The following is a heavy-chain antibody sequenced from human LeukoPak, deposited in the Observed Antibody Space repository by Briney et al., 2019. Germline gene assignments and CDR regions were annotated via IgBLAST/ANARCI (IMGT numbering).Heavy chain of an antibody. D-gene: IGHD6-13*01. CDR2: IYNSGST. CDR1: GGSISSSSYY. J-gene: IGHJ4*02. Sequence: SETLSLTCTVSGGSISSSSYYWGWIRQPPGKGLEWIGSIYNSGSTYYNPSLKSRVTISVDTSKNQFSLRLSSVTAADTAVYYCARVGSSSWHYYFDYWGQGTLVTVSS. CDR3: ARVGSSSWHYYFDY. V-gene: IGHV4-39*07.